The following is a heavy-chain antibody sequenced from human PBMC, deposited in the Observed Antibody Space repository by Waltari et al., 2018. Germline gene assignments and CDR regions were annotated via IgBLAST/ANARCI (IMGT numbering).Heavy chain of an antibody. CDR2: INPNSGGT. D-gene: IGHD5-18*01. CDR3: ARDSTDTAMVRGDY. Sequence: QVQLVQSGAEVKKPGASVKVSCKASGYTFTGYYMHWVRQAPGQGLEWMGRINPNSGGTNYAQKFQGRVTMTRDTSISTAYMELSRLRSDDTAVYYSARDSTDTAMVRGDYWGQGTLVTVSS. CDR1: GYTFTGYY. V-gene: IGHV1-2*06. J-gene: IGHJ4*02.